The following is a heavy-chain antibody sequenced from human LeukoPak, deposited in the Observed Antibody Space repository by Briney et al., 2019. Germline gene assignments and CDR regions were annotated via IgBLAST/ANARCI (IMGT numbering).Heavy chain of an antibody. J-gene: IGHJ3*02. CDR3: ARXPHGGSGSDPXXAXDI. Sequence: GGSLRLSCAASGFTFSSYWTHWVRQAPGKGLVWVSRIKNDGRSPSYADSVKGRFTISSDNAKNTVYLQIDSLGAEDTAVYYCARXPHGGSGSDPXXAXDIWGQXTXVXXSS. CDR2: IKNDGRSP. D-gene: IGHD1-26*01. V-gene: IGHV3-74*01. CDR1: GFTFSSYW.